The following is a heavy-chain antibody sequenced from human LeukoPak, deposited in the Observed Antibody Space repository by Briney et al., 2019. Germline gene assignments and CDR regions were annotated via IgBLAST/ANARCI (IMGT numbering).Heavy chain of an antibody. CDR1: GGSFSGYY. CDR3: AREAVVVPAAIGFPWGSGRKNPPLYYFDY. J-gene: IGHJ4*02. Sequence: SETLSLTCAVYGGSFSGYYWSWIRQPPGKGLEWIGEINHSGSTNYTPSLKSRVTISVDTSKNQFSLKLSSVTAADTAVYYCAREAVVVPAAIGFPWGSGRKNPPLYYFDYWGQGTLVTVSS. CDR2: INHSGST. D-gene: IGHD2-2*01. V-gene: IGHV4-34*01.